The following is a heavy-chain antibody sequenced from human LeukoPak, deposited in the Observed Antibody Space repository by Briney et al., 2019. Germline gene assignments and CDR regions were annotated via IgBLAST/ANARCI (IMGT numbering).Heavy chain of an antibody. CDR3: ARISGSYYGFDY. CDR2: INPSGGST. Sequence: ASVKVSCKASGYTFTSYYMHWVRQAPGQGLEWMGIINPSGGSTSYAQKFRGRVTMTRDTSTSTVYMELSSLRSEDTAVYYCARISGSYYGFDYWGQGTLVTVSS. V-gene: IGHV1-46*01. J-gene: IGHJ4*02. D-gene: IGHD1-26*01. CDR1: GYTFTSYY.